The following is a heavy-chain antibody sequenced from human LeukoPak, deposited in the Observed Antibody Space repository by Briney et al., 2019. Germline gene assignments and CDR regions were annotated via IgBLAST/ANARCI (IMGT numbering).Heavy chain of an antibody. J-gene: IGHJ4*02. D-gene: IGHD6-19*01. CDR2: IIPILGIA. Sequence: ASVKVSCKASGGTFSSYAISWVRQAPGQGLEWMGGIIPILGIANYAQKLQGRVTMTTDTSTSTAYMELRSLRSDDTAVYYCACIAVAGRGSVDYWGQGTLVTVSS. V-gene: IGHV1-69*10. CDR3: ACIAVAGRGSVDY. CDR1: GGTFSSYA.